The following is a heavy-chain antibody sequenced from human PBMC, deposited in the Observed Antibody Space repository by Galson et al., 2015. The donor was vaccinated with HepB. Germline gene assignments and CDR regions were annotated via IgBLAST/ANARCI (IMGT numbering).Heavy chain of an antibody. D-gene: IGHD1-20*01. CDR1: GDSVSSNSAA. Sequence: CAISGDSVSSNSAAWTWIRQSPSRGLEWQGKTYYRSKWYNFYAESVESRLTIHADTSKNQFSLHLTSVTPDDTAVYYCARDRGLLTGDYAFDFWGQGTLVTVSS. CDR2: TYYRSKWYN. J-gene: IGHJ3*01. CDR3: ARDRGLLTGDYAFDF. V-gene: IGHV6-1*01.